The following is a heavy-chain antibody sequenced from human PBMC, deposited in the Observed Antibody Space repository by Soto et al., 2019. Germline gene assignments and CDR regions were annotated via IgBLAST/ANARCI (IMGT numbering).Heavy chain of an antibody. CDR1: GGSISSGDYY. D-gene: IGHD3-9*01. V-gene: IGHV4-30-4*01. CDR3: ARAPDWQNWFDP. Sequence: SETLSLTCTVSGGSISSGDYYWSWIRQPPGKGLEWIGYIYYSGSTYYNPSLKSRVTISVDTSKNQFSLKLSSVTAADTAVYYCARAPDWQNWFDPWGQGTLVTVSS. J-gene: IGHJ5*02. CDR2: IYYSGST.